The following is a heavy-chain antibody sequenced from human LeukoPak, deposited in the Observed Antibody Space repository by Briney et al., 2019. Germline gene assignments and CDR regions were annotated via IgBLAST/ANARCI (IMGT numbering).Heavy chain of an antibody. V-gene: IGHV4-34*01. CDR3: ARGENSGGTDY. D-gene: IGHD2-15*01. J-gene: IGHJ4*02. CDR2: INHSGST. CDR1: GGSFSGYY. Sequence: SETLSLTCAVYGGSFSGYYWSWIRQPPGKGLEWIGEINHSGSTNYNPSLKSRVTISVDTSKNQFSLKLSSATAADTAVYYCARGENSGGTDYWGQGTLVTVSS.